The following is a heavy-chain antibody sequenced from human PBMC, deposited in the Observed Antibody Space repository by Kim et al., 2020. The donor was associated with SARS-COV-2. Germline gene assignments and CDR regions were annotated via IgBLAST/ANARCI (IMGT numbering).Heavy chain of an antibody. J-gene: IGHJ4*02. D-gene: IGHD6-13*01. CDR3: ATKGYFEY. CDR2: ST. Sequence: STYYAQSAKGRCTISRDNSKNTLHLQMNSRRAEDTAVYYCATKGYFEYWGQGTLVTVSS. V-gene: IGHV3-23*01.